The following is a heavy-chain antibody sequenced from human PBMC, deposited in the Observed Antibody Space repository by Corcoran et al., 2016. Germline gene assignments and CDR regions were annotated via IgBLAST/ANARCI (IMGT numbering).Heavy chain of an antibody. CDR2: IGTAGDT. J-gene: IGHJ3*02. CDR3: ARDQDRTVAGTKGAFDI. D-gene: IGHD6-19*01. V-gene: IGHV3-13*01. CDR1: GFTFSSYA. Sequence: EVQLVESGGGLVQPGGSLRLSCAASGFTFSSYAMHWVRQATGKGLEWVSAIGTAGDTYYPGSVKGRFTISRENAKNTVYLQMNSLRAGDTAVDYCARDQDRTVAGTKGAFDIWGQGTMVTVSS.